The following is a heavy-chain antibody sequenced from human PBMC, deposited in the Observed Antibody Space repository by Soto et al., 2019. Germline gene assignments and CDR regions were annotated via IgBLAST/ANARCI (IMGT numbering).Heavy chain of an antibody. D-gene: IGHD4-17*01. CDR2: IIPIFGTA. Sequence: QVQLVQSGAEVKKPGSSVKVSCKASGGTFSSYAISWVRQAPGQGLEWMGGIIPIFGTANYAQKFQGRVTITADESTSTAYMELSSLRSEDTAVYYCARGRLPRDYGGNYGPFDLWGRGTLVTVSS. CDR3: ARGRLPRDYGGNYGPFDL. J-gene: IGHJ2*01. V-gene: IGHV1-69*12. CDR1: GGTFSSYA.